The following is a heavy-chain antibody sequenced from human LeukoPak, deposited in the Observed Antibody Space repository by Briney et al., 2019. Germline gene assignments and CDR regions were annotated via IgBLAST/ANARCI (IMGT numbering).Heavy chain of an antibody. V-gene: IGHV1-69*01. D-gene: IGHD6-6*01. J-gene: IGHJ3*02. CDR3: ARGIAARPGGYDAFDI. CDR1: GGTFSSYA. Sequence: ASVKVSCKASGGTFSSYAISWVRQAPGQGLEWMGGIIPIFGTANYAQKFQGRVTITADESTSTAYMELSSLRSEDTAVYYCARGIAARPGGYDAFDIWGQGTMVTVSS. CDR2: IIPIFGTA.